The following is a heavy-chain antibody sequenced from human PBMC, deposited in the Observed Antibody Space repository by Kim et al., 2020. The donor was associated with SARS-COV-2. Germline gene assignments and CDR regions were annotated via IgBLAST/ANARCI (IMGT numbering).Heavy chain of an antibody. Sequence: GGSLRLSCAASGFTFSNAWMSWVRQAPGKGLEWVGRIKSKTDGGTTDYAAPVKGRFTISRDDSKNTLYLQMNSLKTEDTAVYYCTTMVRGVIPHFDYWGQGTLVTVSS. D-gene: IGHD3-10*01. J-gene: IGHJ4*02. CDR1: GFTFSNAW. CDR3: TTMVRGVIPHFDY. V-gene: IGHV3-15*01. CDR2: IKSKTDGGTT.